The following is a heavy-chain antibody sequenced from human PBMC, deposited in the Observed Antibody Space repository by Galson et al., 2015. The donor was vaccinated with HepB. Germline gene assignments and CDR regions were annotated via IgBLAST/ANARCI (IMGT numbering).Heavy chain of an antibody. CDR3: AKSHCRSTSCEWFYYDYMDV. J-gene: IGHJ6*03. CDR2: ISGSGGST. V-gene: IGHV3-23*01. Sequence: SLRLSCAASGFTFSSYAMSWVRQAPGKGLEWVSAISGSGGSTYYADSVKGRFTISRDNSKNTLYLQMNSLRAEDTAVYYCAKSHCRSTSCEWFYYDYMDVWGKGTTVTVSS. CDR1: GFTFSSYA. D-gene: IGHD2-2*01.